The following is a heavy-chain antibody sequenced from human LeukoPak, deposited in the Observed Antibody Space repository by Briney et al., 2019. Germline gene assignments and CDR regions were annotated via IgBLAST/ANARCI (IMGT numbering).Heavy chain of an antibody. CDR1: GFTFSDYA. Sequence: GSLRLSCVASGFTFSDYAMNWVRQAPGKGLEWVSTFKTKYNQVYYAESVGGRFTISTDNSKNTVYLQMNSLRAEDTALYYCARSVPDYTRFDYWGQGALVTVSS. CDR3: ARSVPDYTRFDY. CDR2: FKTKYNQV. D-gene: IGHD4-11*01. V-gene: IGHV3-23*05. J-gene: IGHJ4*02.